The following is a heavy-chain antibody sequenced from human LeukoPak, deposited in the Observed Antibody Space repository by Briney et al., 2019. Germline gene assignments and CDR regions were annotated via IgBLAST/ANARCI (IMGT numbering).Heavy chain of an antibody. CDR1: GYTFTSYD. CDR3: TTNGGYEGLADY. J-gene: IGHJ4*02. Sequence: ASVKVSCKASGYTFTSYDINWVRQATGQGLEWMGWMNPNSGNTGYAQKFQGRVTMTRNTSISTAYMELSSLRSEDTAVYYCTTNGGYEGLADYWGQGTLVTVSS. V-gene: IGHV1-8*01. D-gene: IGHD5-12*01. CDR2: MNPNSGNT.